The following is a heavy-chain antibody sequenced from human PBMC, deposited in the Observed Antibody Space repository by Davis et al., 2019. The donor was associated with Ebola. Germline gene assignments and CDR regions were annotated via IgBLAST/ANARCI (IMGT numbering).Heavy chain of an antibody. D-gene: IGHD5-24*01. V-gene: IGHV1-69*04. CDR2: IIPILGIA. CDR1: VGKCSSYA. Sequence: SSVKVSCKASVGKCSSYAISWVRQALGQGLEWMGRIIPILGIANYAQKFQGRVTITADKSTSTAYMELSSLRSEDTAVYYCARETTQRWLQTDYWGQGTLVTVSS. CDR3: ARETTQRWLQTDY. J-gene: IGHJ4*02.